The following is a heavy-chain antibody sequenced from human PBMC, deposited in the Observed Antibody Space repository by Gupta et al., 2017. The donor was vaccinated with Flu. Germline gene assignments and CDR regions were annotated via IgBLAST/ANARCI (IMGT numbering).Heavy chain of an antibody. Sequence: KYYADSVKGRFTISRDNPRNTMYLQMNSLRAEDTAVYYCAKELNSNGYNSYFDNWGQGTLVTASS. V-gene: IGHV3-30*02. D-gene: IGHD6-19*01. CDR3: AKELNSNGYNSYFDN. J-gene: IGHJ4*02.